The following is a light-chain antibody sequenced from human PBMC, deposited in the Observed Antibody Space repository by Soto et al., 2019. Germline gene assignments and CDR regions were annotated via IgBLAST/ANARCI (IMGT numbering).Light chain of an antibody. CDR1: SSDIGGYNY. J-gene: IGLJ3*02. CDR3: SSFTRSSTGV. CDR2: EVS. V-gene: IGLV2-14*01. Sequence: QSALTQPASVSGSPGQSITISCTGTSSDIGGYNYVSWYQQHPGKAPKLMIYEVSNRPAGVYNRFSGSKSGHTASLTISGLQAEDEAYYYCSSFTRSSTGVFDGGTNLTVL.